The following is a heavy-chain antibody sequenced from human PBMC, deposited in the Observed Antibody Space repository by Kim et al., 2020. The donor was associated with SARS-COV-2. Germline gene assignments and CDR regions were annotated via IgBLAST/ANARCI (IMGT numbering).Heavy chain of an antibody. CDR2: INHSGST. J-gene: IGHJ4*02. CDR1: GGSFSGYY. D-gene: IGHD3-16*01. Sequence: SETLSLTCAVYGGSFSGYYWSWIRQPPGKGLEWIGEINHSGSTNYNPSLKSRVTISVDTSKNQFSLKLSSVTAADTAVYYCACRRGGPSPFDYWGQGTLVTVSS. CDR3: ACRRGGPSPFDY. V-gene: IGHV4-34*01.